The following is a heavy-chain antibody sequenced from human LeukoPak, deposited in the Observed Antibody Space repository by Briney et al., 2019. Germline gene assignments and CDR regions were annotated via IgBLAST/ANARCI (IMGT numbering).Heavy chain of an antibody. CDR2: ISYDGSNK. CDR3: ARIKGFWSGSHYFDY. V-gene: IGHV3-30-3*01. Sequence: GGSLRLSCAASGFTFSSYAMHWVRQAPGKGLEWVAVISYDGSNKYYADSVKGRFTISRDNAKNSLYLQMNSLRAEDTAVYYCARIKGFWSGSHYFDYWGQGTLVTVSS. CDR1: GFTFSSYA. D-gene: IGHD3-3*01. J-gene: IGHJ4*02.